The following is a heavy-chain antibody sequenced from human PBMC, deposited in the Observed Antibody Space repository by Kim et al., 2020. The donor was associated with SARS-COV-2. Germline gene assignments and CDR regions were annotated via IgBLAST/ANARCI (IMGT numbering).Heavy chain of an antibody. CDR3: AKGRAIGLTGTYGMDV. J-gene: IGHJ6*02. V-gene: IGHV3-33*06. D-gene: IGHD3-9*01. Sequence: GGSLRLSCAASGFTFSSYGMHWVRQAPGKGLEWVAVIWYDGSNKYYADSVKGRFTISRDNSKNTLYLQMNSLRAEDTAVYYCAKGRAIGLTGTYGMDVWGQGTTVTVSS. CDR2: IWYDGSNK. CDR1: GFTFSSYG.